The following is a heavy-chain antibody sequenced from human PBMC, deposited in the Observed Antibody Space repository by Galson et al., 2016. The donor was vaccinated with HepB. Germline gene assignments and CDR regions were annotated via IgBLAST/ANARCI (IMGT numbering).Heavy chain of an antibody. D-gene: IGHD3-22*01. CDR1: GFTFSSYW. CDR2: IKRDGSQK. V-gene: IGHV3-7*04. J-gene: IGHJ3*02. CDR3: ARDQTHYDTSAYFDDLDI. Sequence: SLRLSCAASGFTFSSYWMTWVRQAPGKGLEWVANIKRDGSQKNYVDSVQGRFTISRDNAKNSLYLQMSSLRAEDTAVYYCARDQTHYDTSAYFDDLDIWGQGTMFTVSS.